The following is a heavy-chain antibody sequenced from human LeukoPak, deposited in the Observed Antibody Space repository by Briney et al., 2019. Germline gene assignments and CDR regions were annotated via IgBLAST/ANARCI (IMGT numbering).Heavy chain of an antibody. CDR2: ISPDGNIT. CDR1: GFTLSNYW. J-gene: IGHJ4*02. Sequence: GGSLRLSCAASGFTLSNYWLHWVRQSPGEGLVWVSQISPDGNITPYADSVKGRFTISRDNSKNTLYLQMNALKAEDTAVYFCARGCSAIRCPADYWGQGSLVTVSS. CDR3: ARGCSAIRCPADY. V-gene: IGHV3-74*01. D-gene: IGHD2-15*01.